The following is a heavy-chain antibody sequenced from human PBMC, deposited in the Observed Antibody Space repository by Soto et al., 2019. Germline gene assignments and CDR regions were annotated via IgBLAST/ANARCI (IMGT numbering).Heavy chain of an antibody. V-gene: IGHV3-9*01. Sequence: EVQLVESGGGLVQPGRSLRLSCEACGFSFNDDAIQRVRQAPGKGLEWVSGISWNSGNIGYADSVKGRFTISRDNAKKSLFLQMNSLRAEDTALYYCANLQRYYWGQGTLVSVSS. CDR3: ANLQRYY. J-gene: IGHJ4*02. CDR1: GFSFNDDA. CDR2: ISWNSGNI.